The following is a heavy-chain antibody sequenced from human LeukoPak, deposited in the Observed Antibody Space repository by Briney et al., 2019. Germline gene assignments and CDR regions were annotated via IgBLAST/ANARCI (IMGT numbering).Heavy chain of an antibody. V-gene: IGHV4-39*07. D-gene: IGHD2-2*01. J-gene: IGHJ5*02. CDR3: ASYCSSTSCPKRGDP. CDR1: GDSIGSGTHY. Sequence: PSETLSLTCTVSGDSIGSGTHYWGWIRQPPGKGLEWIGSIYYSGSTYYTPSLKSRVTISVDTSKNQFSLKLSSVTAADTAVYYCASYCSSTSCPKRGDPWGQGTLVTVSS. CDR2: IYYSGST.